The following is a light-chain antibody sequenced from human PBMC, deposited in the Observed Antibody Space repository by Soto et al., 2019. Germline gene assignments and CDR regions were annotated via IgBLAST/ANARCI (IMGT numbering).Light chain of an antibody. CDR2: KAS. Sequence: DVEVTQPPSTLSGSVGDRVTITCRASQTISSWLAWYQQKPGKAPKLLIYKASTLKSGVPSRFSGSGSGTEFTLTISSLQPDDFATYYCQQYNSYPRTFGQGTKADIK. CDR1: QTISSW. CDR3: QQYNSYPRT. V-gene: IGKV1-5*03. J-gene: IGKJ1*01.